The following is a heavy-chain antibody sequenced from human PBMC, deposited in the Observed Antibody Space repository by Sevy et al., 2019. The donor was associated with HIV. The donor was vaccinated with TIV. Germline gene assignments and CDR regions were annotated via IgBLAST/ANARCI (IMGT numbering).Heavy chain of an antibody. CDR3: ARGNYDFWSGYYRRDAFDI. CDR1: GYTFTSYG. Sequence: ASVKVSCTASGYTFTSYGISCVRQAPGQGLEWMGWISAYNDNTNYAQKLQGRVTLTTDTSTSTAYMELRSLRSDDTAVYYCARGNYDFWSGYYRRDAFDIWGQGTMVTVSS. J-gene: IGHJ3*02. V-gene: IGHV1-18*01. D-gene: IGHD3-3*01. CDR2: ISAYNDNT.